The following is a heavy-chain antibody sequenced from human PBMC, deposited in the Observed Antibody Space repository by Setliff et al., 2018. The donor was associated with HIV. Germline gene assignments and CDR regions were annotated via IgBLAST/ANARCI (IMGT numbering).Heavy chain of an antibody. Sequence: ASVKVSCKASGYTFSSYSISWVRQAPGQGLEWMGWISGYNGHTNYAQKFQGRVIMTTDTSTSTGYMELRSLRSDDTAMYYCARGGSLFTMTTHPFDIWGQGTMVTVSS. J-gene: IGHJ3*02. CDR1: GYTFSSYS. CDR3: ARGGSLFTMTTHPFDI. CDR2: ISGYNGHT. V-gene: IGHV1-18*01. D-gene: IGHD3-22*01.